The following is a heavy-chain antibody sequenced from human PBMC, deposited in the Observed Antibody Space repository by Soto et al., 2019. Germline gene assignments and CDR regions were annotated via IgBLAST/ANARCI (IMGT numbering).Heavy chain of an antibody. CDR1: GYTLTELS. Sequence: ASVKVSCKVSGYTLTELSMHWVRQAPGKGLEWMGSFDPEDGETIYAQKFQGRVTMTEDTSTDTAYMELSSLRSEDTAVYYCATDGMILTGPDDAFDIWGQGTMVTVSS. CDR2: FDPEDGET. CDR3: ATDGMILTGPDDAFDI. J-gene: IGHJ3*02. V-gene: IGHV1-24*01. D-gene: IGHD3-9*01.